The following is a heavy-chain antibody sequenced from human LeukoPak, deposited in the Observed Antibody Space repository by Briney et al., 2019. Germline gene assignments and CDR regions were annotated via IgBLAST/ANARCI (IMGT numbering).Heavy chain of an antibody. CDR2: INHSGST. Sequence: PGGSLRLSCAASGFTFSSYAMSWVRQPPGKGLEWIGEINHSGSTNYNPSLKSRVTISVDTSKNQFSLKLSSVTAADTAVYYCARGKRGYSSSWYDYWGQGTLVTVSS. V-gene: IGHV4-34*01. CDR3: ARGKRGYSSSWYDY. CDR1: GFTFSSYA. D-gene: IGHD6-13*01. J-gene: IGHJ4*02.